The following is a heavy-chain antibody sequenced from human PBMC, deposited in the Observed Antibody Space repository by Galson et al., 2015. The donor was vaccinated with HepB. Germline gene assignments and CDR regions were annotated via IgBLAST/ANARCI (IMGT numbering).Heavy chain of an antibody. CDR2: ISYDGSNK. V-gene: IGHV3-30*18. CDR3: AKVGAVAGPIDY. D-gene: IGHD6-19*01. Sequence: SLRLSCAASGFTFSSYGMHWVRQAPGKGLEWVAVISYDGSNKYYADSVKGRFTISRDNSKNTLYLQMNSLRAEDTAVYYCAKVGAVAGPIDYWGQGTLVTVSS. J-gene: IGHJ4*02. CDR1: GFTFSSYG.